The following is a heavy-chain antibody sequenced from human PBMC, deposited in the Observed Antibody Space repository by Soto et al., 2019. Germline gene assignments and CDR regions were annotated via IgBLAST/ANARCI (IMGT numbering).Heavy chain of an antibody. J-gene: IGHJ6*02. CDR2: ISGSGGST. CDR3: AKDVRFGSLYGMDV. V-gene: IGHV3-23*01. Sequence: GGSLRLSCAASGFTFSSYAMSWVRQAPGKGLEWVSAISGSGGSTYYADSVKGRFTISRDNSKNTLYLQMNSLRAEDTAVYYCAKDVRFGSLYGMDVWGQGTTVTVSS. CDR1: GFTFSSYA. D-gene: IGHD3-10*01.